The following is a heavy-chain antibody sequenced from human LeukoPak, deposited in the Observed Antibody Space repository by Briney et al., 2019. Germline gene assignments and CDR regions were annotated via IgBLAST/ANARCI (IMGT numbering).Heavy chain of an antibody. CDR3: ARIRCSSTSCLFDY. D-gene: IGHD2-2*01. CDR1: GYTFTSYG. J-gene: IGHJ4*02. Sequence: ASVKVSCKASGYTFTSYGISWVRQAPGQGLEWMGRINPNSGGTNYAQKFQGRVTMTRDTSISTAYMELSRLRSDDTAVYYCARIRCSSTSCLFDYWGQGTLVTVSS. V-gene: IGHV1-2*06. CDR2: INPNSGGT.